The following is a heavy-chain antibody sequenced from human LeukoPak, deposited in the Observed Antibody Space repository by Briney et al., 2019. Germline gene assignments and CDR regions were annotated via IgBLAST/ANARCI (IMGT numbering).Heavy chain of an antibody. CDR1: GVSFSGYY. D-gene: IGHD3-10*01. J-gene: IGHJ6*04. CDR2: INHSGST. CDR3: ARERRVRGITYYYYYYGMDV. Sequence: SETLSLTCAVYGVSFSGYYWSWLRQPPGKGLEWVGEINHSGSTNYNPSLKRRVTISVDTSKNQFSLKLSSVTAADTAVYFCARERRVRGITYYYYYYGMDVWGKGTTVTVSS. V-gene: IGHV4-34*01.